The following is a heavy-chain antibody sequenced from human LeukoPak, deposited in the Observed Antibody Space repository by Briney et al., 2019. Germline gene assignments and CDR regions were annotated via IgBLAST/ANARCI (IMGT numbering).Heavy chain of an antibody. CDR3: TRFPGAFDI. V-gene: IGHV3-49*04. J-gene: IGHJ3*02. Sequence: GGSLRLSCAASGFTFSSYAMSWVRQAPGKGLEWVGFIRSKAYGGTTEHAASVKGRFTISRDDSKSIAYLQMNSLKTEDTAVYYCTRFPGAFDIWGQGTMVTVSS. CDR2: IRSKAYGGTT. CDR1: GFTFSSYA.